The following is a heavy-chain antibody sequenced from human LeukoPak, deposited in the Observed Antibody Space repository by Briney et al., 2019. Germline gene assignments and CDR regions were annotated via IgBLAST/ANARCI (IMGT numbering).Heavy chain of an antibody. CDR3: AKSPGVAAHYYYYYYMDV. Sequence: SETLSLTCTVSGDSINNYYWSWIRQPPGKGLECIGYSSYSGSANYNPSLKSRVSISLDTSKNQFSLKLTSVTTADTAVYYCAKSPGVAAHYYYYYYMDVWGRGTTVTVSS. CDR1: GDSINNYY. D-gene: IGHD7-27*01. CDR2: SSYSGSA. V-gene: IGHV4-59*01. J-gene: IGHJ6*03.